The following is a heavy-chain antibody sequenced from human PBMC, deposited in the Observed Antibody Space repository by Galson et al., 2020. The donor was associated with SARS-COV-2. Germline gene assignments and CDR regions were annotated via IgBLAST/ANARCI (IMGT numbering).Heavy chain of an antibody. J-gene: IGHJ6*02. CDR1: GYSISSGYY. Sequence: SETLSLTCTVSGYSISSGYYWGWIRQPPGKGLEWIGSIYHSGSTYYNPSLKSRVTISVDTSKNQFSLKLSSVTAADTAVYYCARDMEHKNYYYGMDVWGQGTTVTVSS. D-gene: IGHD1-1*01. CDR3: ARDMEHKNYYYGMDV. CDR2: IYHSGST. V-gene: IGHV4-38-2*02.